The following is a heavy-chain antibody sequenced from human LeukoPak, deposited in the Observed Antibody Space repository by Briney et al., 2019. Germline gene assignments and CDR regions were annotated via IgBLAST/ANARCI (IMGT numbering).Heavy chain of an antibody. CDR2: ISSSGSTI. J-gene: IGHJ4*02. Sequence: GGSLRLSCAASGFTFSSYEMNWVRQAPGKGLEWVSYISSSGSTIYYAGSVKGRFTISRDNAKNSLYLQMNSLRAEDTAVYYCARDLMVRGGYYFDYWGQGTLVTVSS. V-gene: IGHV3-48*03. D-gene: IGHD3-10*01. CDR1: GFTFSSYE. CDR3: ARDLMVRGGYYFDY.